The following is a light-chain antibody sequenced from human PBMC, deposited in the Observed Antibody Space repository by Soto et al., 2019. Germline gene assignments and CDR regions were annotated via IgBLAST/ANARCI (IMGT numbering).Light chain of an antibody. CDR1: QRITT. CDR2: GLS. CDR3: QQYGSSGT. V-gene: IGKV3-20*01. Sequence: EIVLTQSPATLSSFPGDRVTLSCRASQRITTVAWYQQKPGQAPRLLIYGLSIRAPGVPARFSVSGSGTEFTLTISRLEPEDFAVYYCQQYGSSGTFGQGTKVDIK. J-gene: IGKJ1*01.